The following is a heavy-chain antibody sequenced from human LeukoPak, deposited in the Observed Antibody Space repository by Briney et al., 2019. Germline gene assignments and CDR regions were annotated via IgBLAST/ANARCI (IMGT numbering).Heavy chain of an antibody. V-gene: IGHV3-48*04. D-gene: IGHD3-22*01. Sequence: PGGSLRLSCAASGFTFSNYSMNWVRQAPGKGLEWVSYISSSSSTIYYADSVKGRFTISRDNAKNSLYLQMNSLRAEDTAVYYCASYDSSGYHYFDYWGQGTLVTVSS. J-gene: IGHJ4*02. CDR2: ISSSSSTI. CDR1: GFTFSNYS. CDR3: ASYDSSGYHYFDY.